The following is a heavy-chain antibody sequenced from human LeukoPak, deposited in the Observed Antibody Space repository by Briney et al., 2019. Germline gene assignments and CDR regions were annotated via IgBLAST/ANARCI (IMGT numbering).Heavy chain of an antibody. Sequence: GGSLRLSCAAFGIAFDKNAMSWVRQAPGKGLEWVSTISHSGGATHYADSVKGRFTISRDNCKNTVSLQMSSLRVEDTAVYYCAKGDQGYCSSTSCYMDNWGQGTLVTVSS. V-gene: IGHV3-23*01. CDR3: AKGDQGYCSSTSCYMDN. CDR1: GIAFDKNA. D-gene: IGHD2-2*02. J-gene: IGHJ4*02. CDR2: ISHSGGAT.